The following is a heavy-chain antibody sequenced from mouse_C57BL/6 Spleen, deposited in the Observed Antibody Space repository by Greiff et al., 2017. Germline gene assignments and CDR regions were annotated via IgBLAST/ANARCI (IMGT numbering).Heavy chain of an antibody. CDR3: ARRGAQAPFAY. J-gene: IGHJ3*01. Sequence: QVHVKQPGAELVKPGASVKLSCKASGYTFTSYWMQWVKQRPGQGLEWIGDIDPSDSYTNYNQKFKGKATLTVDTSSSTAYMQLSSLTSEDSAVYYCARRGAQAPFAYWGQGTLVTVSA. CDR1: GYTFTSYW. D-gene: IGHD3-2*02. V-gene: IGHV1-50*01. CDR2: IDPSDSYT.